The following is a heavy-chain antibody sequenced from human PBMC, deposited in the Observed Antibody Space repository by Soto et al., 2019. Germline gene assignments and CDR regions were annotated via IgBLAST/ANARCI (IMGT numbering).Heavy chain of an antibody. CDR1: GGSISSGGHY. CDR3: VRGIGGHFHY. Sequence: QVQLQESGPGLVKSSQTLSLTCTVSGGSISSGGHYWSWIRQHPGKGLEWIGYIYYSGSTYYNPSLKSRITISVDTSKNQFSLKLSSVTAADTAVYYCVRGIGGHFHYWGQGSLVTVSS. CDR2: IYYSGST. V-gene: IGHV4-31*03. D-gene: IGHD3-3*01. J-gene: IGHJ4*02.